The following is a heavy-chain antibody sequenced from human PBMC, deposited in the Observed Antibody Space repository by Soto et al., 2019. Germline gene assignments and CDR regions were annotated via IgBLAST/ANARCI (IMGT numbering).Heavy chain of an antibody. V-gene: IGHV3-30*18. D-gene: IGHD6-13*01. J-gene: IGHJ6*02. CDR3: AKEAAAGNYYYYGMDV. Sequence: GGSLRLSCAASGFTFSSYGMHWVRQAPGKGLEWVAVISYDGSNKYYADSVKGRFTISRDNSKNTLYLQMNSLRAEDTAVYYCAKEAAAGNYYYYGMDVWGQGTTVTVSS. CDR1: GFTFSSYG. CDR2: ISYDGSNK.